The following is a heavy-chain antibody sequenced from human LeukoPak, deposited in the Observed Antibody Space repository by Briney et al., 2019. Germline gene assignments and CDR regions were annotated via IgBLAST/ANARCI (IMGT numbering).Heavy chain of an antibody. CDR3: ARVDEYSSGVYFDY. J-gene: IGHJ4*02. CDR1: GGSISGYY. D-gene: IGHD6-25*01. Sequence: SETLSLTCTVSGGSISGYYWSWIRQPPGKGLEWIGYIYYSGSTNYNPSLKSRVTISVDTSKNQFSLKLSSVTAADTAVYYCARVDEYSSGVYFDYWGQGTLVTVSS. V-gene: IGHV4-59*01. CDR2: IYYSGST.